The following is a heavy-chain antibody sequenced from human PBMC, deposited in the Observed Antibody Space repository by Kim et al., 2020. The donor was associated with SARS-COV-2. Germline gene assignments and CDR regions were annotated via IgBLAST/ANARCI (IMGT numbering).Heavy chain of an antibody. CDR1: GYTFTSYD. Sequence: ASVKVSCKASGYTFTSYDINWVRQATGQGLEWMGWMNPNSGNTGYAQKFQGRVTMTRNTSISTAYMELSSLRSEDTAVYYCARVKPITIFGVVIIRGRYYGMDVWGQGTTVTVSS. CDR3: ARVKPITIFGVVIIRGRYYGMDV. J-gene: IGHJ6*02. D-gene: IGHD3-3*01. CDR2: MNPNSGNT. V-gene: IGHV1-8*01.